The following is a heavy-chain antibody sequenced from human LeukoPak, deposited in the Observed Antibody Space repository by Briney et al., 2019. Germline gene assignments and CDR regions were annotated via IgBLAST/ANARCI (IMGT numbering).Heavy chain of an antibody. J-gene: IGHJ4*02. D-gene: IGHD6-13*01. Sequence: GGSLRLSCAASGFTFSSYWMTWVRQAPGKGLEWVANIKYDGSEKDYMDSVKGRFTISRDNAKNSLYLQMNSLRAEGTAVYYCARDIEAAGLFLDYWGQGTLVTVSS. CDR2: IKYDGSEK. V-gene: IGHV3-7*01. CDR3: ARDIEAAGLFLDY. CDR1: GFTFSSYW.